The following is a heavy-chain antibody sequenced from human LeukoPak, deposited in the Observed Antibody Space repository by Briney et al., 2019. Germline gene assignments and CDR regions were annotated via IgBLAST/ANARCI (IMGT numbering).Heavy chain of an antibody. D-gene: IGHD3-10*01. J-gene: IGHJ3*02. V-gene: IGHV3-23*01. Sequence: GGSLRLSCAASGFTFSSYAMSWVRQAPGKGLEWVSAISGSGGSTYYADSVKGRFTISRDNSKNTLYLQMNSLRAEDTAVYYCARDLTGPVYYGSGSSFRAFDIWGQGTMVTVSS. CDR1: GFTFSSYA. CDR3: ARDLTGPVYYGSGSSFRAFDI. CDR2: ISGSGGST.